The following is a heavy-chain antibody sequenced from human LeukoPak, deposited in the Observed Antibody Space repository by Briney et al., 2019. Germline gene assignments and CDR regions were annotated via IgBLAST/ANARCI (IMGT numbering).Heavy chain of an antibody. V-gene: IGHV4-30-4*01. Sequence: ASETLSLTCTVSGGSTNSDDYYWNWIRQPPGKGLEWIGYMSFSGSTYYNPSLKSRLTISADTSKNQFSLRLSSVTAADTDVYYCARKSRGYSYGLDYWGQGTLVTVSS. CDR1: GGSTNSDDYY. CDR3: ARKSRGYSYGLDY. CDR2: MSFSGST. J-gene: IGHJ4*02. D-gene: IGHD5-18*01.